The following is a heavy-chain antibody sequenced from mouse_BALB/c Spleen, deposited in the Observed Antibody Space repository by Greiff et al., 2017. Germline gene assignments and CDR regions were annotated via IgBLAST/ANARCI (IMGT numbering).Heavy chain of an antibody. CDR3: ARSSFYDSYYFDY. Sequence: QVQLKESGPGLVAPSQSLSITCTVSGFSLTSYGVHWVRQPPGKGLEWLGVIWAGGSTNYNSALMSRLSISKDNSKSQVFLKMNSLQTDDTAMYYCARSSFYDSYYFDYWGQGTTLTVSS. J-gene: IGHJ2*01. CDR1: GFSLTSYG. D-gene: IGHD2-3*01. V-gene: IGHV2-9*02. CDR2: IWAGGST.